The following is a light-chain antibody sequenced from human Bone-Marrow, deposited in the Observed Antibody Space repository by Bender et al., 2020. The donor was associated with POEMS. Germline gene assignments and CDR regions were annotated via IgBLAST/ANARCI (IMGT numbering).Light chain of an antibody. V-gene: IGLV2-14*01. Sequence: QSALTQPASVSGSPGQSITISCTGTSSDVGGYNYVSWYQQHPGNAPKLMIFEVTNRPSGVSNRFSGSKSGNTASLTISGLQAEDEADYYCSSYTRSSTLVFGGGTKLTVL. CDR3: SSYTRSSTLV. CDR2: EVT. J-gene: IGLJ3*02. CDR1: SSDVGGYNY.